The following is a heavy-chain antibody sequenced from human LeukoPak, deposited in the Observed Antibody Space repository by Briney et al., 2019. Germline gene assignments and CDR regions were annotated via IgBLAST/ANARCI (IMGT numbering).Heavy chain of an antibody. V-gene: IGHV3-23*01. CDR2: ISGSDGST. J-gene: IGHJ4*02. CDR3: AKGRGYCTGGSCYSDY. D-gene: IGHD2-15*01. CDR1: GFAFSNYA. Sequence: GGSLRLSCTASGFAFSNYAMSWVRQAPGKGLEWVSTISGSDGSTYYADSVKGRFTISRDNSKDTLYLQMNSLRVEDTAIYYCAKGRGYCTGGSCYSDYWGQGTLVTVSS.